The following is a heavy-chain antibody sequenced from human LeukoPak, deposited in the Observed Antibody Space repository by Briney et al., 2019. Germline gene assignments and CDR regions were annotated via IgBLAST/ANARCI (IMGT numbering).Heavy chain of an antibody. Sequence: SETLSLTCTVSGASISSYYWSWIRQPPGKGLEWIGYIYYSGSTNYNPSLKSRVTISVDTSKNQFSLKLSSVTAADTAVYYCARHGMGSSWLRVDYWGQGTLVTVSS. J-gene: IGHJ4*02. D-gene: IGHD6-13*01. CDR2: IYYSGST. CDR1: GASISSYY. CDR3: ARHGMGSSWLRVDY. V-gene: IGHV4-59*08.